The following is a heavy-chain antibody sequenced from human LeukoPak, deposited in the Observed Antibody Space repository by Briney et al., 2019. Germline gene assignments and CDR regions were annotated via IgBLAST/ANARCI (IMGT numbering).Heavy chain of an antibody. Sequence: SETLSLTCTVSGGSISSYYWSWIRQPPGKGLEWIGYIYYSGSTNYNPSLKSRVTISVDTSKNQFSLKLNSVTAADTAVYYCARDGAVDILTGYGAFDIWGQGTMVTVSS. D-gene: IGHD3-9*01. J-gene: IGHJ3*02. CDR3: ARDGAVDILTGYGAFDI. CDR1: GGSISSYY. V-gene: IGHV4-59*01. CDR2: IYYSGST.